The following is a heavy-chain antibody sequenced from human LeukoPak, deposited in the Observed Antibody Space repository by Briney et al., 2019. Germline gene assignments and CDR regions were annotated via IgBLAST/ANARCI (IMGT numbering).Heavy chain of an antibody. D-gene: IGHD4-17*01. CDR1: GGSISSGGYY. CDR3: ARTRQTVTVTTLGYYMDV. CDR2: IYYSGST. J-gene: IGHJ6*03. V-gene: IGHV4-31*03. Sequence: SETLSLTCTVSGGSISSGGYYWSWIRQHPGKGLEWIGYIYYSGSTYYNPSLKSRVTISVDTSKNQFSLKLSSVTAADTAVYYCARTRQTVTVTTLGYYMDVWGKGTTVTVSS.